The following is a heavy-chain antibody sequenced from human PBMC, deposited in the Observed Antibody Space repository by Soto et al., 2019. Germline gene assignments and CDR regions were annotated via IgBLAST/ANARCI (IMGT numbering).Heavy chain of an antibody. Sequence: QVQLQESGPGLVKPSQTLSLTCTVSGGSISSGGYYWSWIRQHPGKGLEWIGYIYYSGRTYYNPSLKSRVTIAVGTSKNQFSLKLSSVTAADTAVYYCASDGGYSYGTALHFDYWGQGTLVIVSA. D-gene: IGHD5-18*01. CDR1: GGSISSGGYY. CDR2: IYYSGRT. V-gene: IGHV4-31*03. CDR3: ASDGGYSYGTALHFDY. J-gene: IGHJ4*02.